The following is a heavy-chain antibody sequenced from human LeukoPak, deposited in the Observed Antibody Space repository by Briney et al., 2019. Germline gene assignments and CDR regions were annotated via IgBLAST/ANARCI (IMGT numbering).Heavy chain of an antibody. D-gene: IGHD1-14*01. J-gene: IGHJ4*02. CDR3: AKLHSATITADFDH. CDR1: GFTFSGSA. V-gene: IGHV3-23*01. CDR2: ISIGGDYT. Sequence: GGSLRLSCAASGFTFSGSAMSWVRQAPSKELVWVSGISIGGDYTYYADSVKGRFTISRDNSKNTLSLQMSNLRAEDTAIYYCAKLHSATITADFDHWGQGTLVTVSS.